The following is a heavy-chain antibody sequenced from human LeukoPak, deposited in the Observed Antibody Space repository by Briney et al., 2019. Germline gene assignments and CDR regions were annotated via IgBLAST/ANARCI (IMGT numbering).Heavy chain of an antibody. CDR3: AKDLRDSSGYSYYFDY. CDR1: GGSISSYY. J-gene: IGHJ4*02. Sequence: SETLSLTCTVSGGSISSYYWSWIRQPPGKGLEWIGYIYYSGSTNYNPSLKSRVTISVDTSKNQFSLKLSSVTAADTAVYYCAKDLRDSSGYSYYFDYWGQGTLVTVSS. V-gene: IGHV4-59*01. CDR2: IYYSGST. D-gene: IGHD3-22*01.